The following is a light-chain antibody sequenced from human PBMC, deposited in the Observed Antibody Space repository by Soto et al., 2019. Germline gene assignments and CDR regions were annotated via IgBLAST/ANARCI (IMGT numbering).Light chain of an antibody. CDR1: QSVSSD. CDR3: QQYNSWPFT. CDR2: EAS. Sequence: IVMTRSPATLSVSPGERATLSCRASQSVSSDLAWYQQKPGQAPRLLIYEASIRATGIAARFSGSGSGTEFTLTISSLQSEDSAVYWCQQYNSWPFTFGPGTKVEFK. V-gene: IGKV3-15*01. J-gene: IGKJ3*01.